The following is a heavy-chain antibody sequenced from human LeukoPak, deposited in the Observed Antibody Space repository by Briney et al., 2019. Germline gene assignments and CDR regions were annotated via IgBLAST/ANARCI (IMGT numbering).Heavy chain of an antibody. CDR3: ARGRIATSLFGY. V-gene: IGHV1-2*02. J-gene: IGHJ4*02. CDR2: INPNSGGT. D-gene: IGHD2-2*01. CDR1: GYTFTGYY. Sequence: GASVKVSCKASGYTFTGYYMHWVRQAPGQGLEWMGWINPNSGGTNYAQKFQGRVTMTRNTSISTAYMELSSLRSEDTAVYYCARGRIATSLFGYWGQGTLVTVSS.